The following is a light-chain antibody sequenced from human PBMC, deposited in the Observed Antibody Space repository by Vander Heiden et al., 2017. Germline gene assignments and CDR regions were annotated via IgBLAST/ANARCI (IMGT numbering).Light chain of an antibody. CDR2: LGS. Sequence: DIVMTQSPLSLPVTTGEPASISCRSSQSLLHSNGYNYLHWYLQKPGQSPQLLIYLGSNRASGVPDRFSGSGSGTDFTLRISRVEAEDVGVYFCMQALQTLRTFGQGTKLEIK. CDR1: QSLLHSNGYNY. V-gene: IGKV2-28*01. CDR3: MQALQTLRT. J-gene: IGKJ2*01.